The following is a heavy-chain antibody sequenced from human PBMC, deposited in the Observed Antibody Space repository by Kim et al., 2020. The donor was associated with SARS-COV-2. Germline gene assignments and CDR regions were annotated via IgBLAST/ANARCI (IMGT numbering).Heavy chain of an antibody. V-gene: IGHV3-48*04. D-gene: IGHD6-13*01. J-gene: IGHJ4*02. Sequence: GGSLRLSCAASGFTFSSYSMNWVRQAPGKGLEWVSYISSSSSTIYYADPVKGRFTISRDNAKNSLYLQMNSLRAEDTAVYYCARDSSSWYVEADYWGQGTLVTVSS. CDR2: ISSSSSTI. CDR3: ARDSSSWYVEADY. CDR1: GFTFSSYS.